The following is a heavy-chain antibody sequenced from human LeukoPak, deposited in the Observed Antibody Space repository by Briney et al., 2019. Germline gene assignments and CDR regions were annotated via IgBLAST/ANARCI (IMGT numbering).Heavy chain of an antibody. CDR2: INHSGST. V-gene: IGHV4-34*01. CDR1: GGSFSGYY. CDR3: ASVEMEPGSVDY. J-gene: IGHJ4*02. D-gene: IGHD1-14*01. Sequence: SETLSLTCAVYGGSFSGYYWSWIRQPPGKGLEWIGEINHSGSTNYNPSLKSRVTISVDTSKNQFSLKLSSVTAADTAVYYCASVEMEPGSVDYWGQGNLVTVSS.